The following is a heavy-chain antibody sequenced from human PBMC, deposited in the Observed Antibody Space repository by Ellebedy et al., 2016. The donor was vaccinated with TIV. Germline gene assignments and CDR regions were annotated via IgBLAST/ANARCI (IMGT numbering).Heavy chain of an antibody. Sequence: KVSCKGSGYSFSHYWIGWVRQMPGKGLEWIGIVYPEDSDTRYSPSFQGQVTISAANCISTAYLQWSSLKASDTATYYCARHSTPYSGYDTDFDFWGQGTLVTVSS. V-gene: IGHV5-51*01. J-gene: IGHJ4*02. D-gene: IGHD5-12*01. CDR1: GYSFSHYW. CDR3: ARHSTPYSGYDTDFDF. CDR2: VYPEDSDT.